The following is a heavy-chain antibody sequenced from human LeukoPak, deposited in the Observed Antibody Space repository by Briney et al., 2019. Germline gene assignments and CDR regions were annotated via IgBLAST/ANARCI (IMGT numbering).Heavy chain of an antibody. V-gene: IGHV1-2*02. CDR2: INPNSSVT. D-gene: IGHD4-23*01. CDR1: GYTFTGYY. Sequence: ASVKVSCKTSGYTFTGYYMHWVRQAPGQGLEWMGWINPNSSVTNYAQRLQGRVTMTRDTSISAAYMELRWLTSVDTAVYYCARERGGNSPFDSWGQGTLVTVSS. CDR3: ARERGGNSPFDS. J-gene: IGHJ4*02.